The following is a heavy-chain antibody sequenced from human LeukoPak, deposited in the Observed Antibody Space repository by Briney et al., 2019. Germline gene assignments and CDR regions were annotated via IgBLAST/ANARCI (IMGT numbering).Heavy chain of an antibody. Sequence: SVKVSCKASGGTFSSYAISWVRQAPGQGLEWMGGIIPIFGTANYAQKFQGRVTITADESTSTAYMELRSLRSDDTAVYYCARLRIPDFWSGIDYYYYYMDVWGKGTTVTVSS. J-gene: IGHJ6*03. CDR1: GGTFSSYA. CDR2: IIPIFGTA. D-gene: IGHD3-3*01. V-gene: IGHV1-69*13. CDR3: ARLRIPDFWSGIDYYYYYMDV.